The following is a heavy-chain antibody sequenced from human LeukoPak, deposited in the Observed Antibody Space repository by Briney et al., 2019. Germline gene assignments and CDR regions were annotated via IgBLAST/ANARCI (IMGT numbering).Heavy chain of an antibody. CDR3: ARVDGSCSGGSCPSGNWFDP. V-gene: IGHV4-61*02. CDR2: IYTSGST. CDR1: GGSISSGSYY. D-gene: IGHD2-15*01. J-gene: IGHJ5*02. Sequence: SETLSLTCTVSGGSISSGSYYWSWIRQPAGTGLEWIGRIYTSGSTNYNPSLKSRVTISVDTSKNQFSLKLSSVTAADTAVYYCARVDGSCSGGSCPSGNWFDPWGQGTLVTVSS.